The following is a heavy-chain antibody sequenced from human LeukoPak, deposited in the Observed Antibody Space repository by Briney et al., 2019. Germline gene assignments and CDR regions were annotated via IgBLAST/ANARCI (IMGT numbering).Heavy chain of an antibody. D-gene: IGHD3-3*01. J-gene: IGHJ6*03. V-gene: IGHV1-18*01. CDR2: ISAYNGNT. CDR1: GYTFTSYG. CDR3: ARGSTFDDFWSGYPLLNYYYYYMDV. Sequence: ASVKVSCKASGYTFTSYGISWVRQAPGQGLEWMGWISAYNGNTNYAQKLQGRVTMTTDTSTSTAYMELRSLGSDDTAVYYCARGSTFDDFWSGYPLLNYYYYYMDVWGKGTTVTVSS.